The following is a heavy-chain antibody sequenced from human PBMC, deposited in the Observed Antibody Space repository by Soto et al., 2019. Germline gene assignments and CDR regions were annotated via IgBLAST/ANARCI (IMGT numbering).Heavy chain of an antibody. Sequence: ASVKVSCKASGYTFTSYAMHWVRQAPGQGLEWMGWINPSDGNRNFAQKFEDRVTTTTATSTNTVFLELRSLKSDDTAIYYCARDRLRGYDSSGFYSWGQGTMVTVSS. CDR1: GYTFTSYA. D-gene: IGHD3-22*01. CDR2: INPSDGNR. J-gene: IGHJ4*02. CDR3: ARDRLRGYDSSGFYS. V-gene: IGHV1-18*01.